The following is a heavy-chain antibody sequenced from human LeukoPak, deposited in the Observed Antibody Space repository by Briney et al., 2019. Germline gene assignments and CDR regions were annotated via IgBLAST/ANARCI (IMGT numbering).Heavy chain of an antibody. J-gene: IGHJ4*02. Sequence: SETLSLTCTVSGRSISRYYWNWIRQPAGKGLEWIGRIHTSGSTNYNPSLKSRVTMSVDTSKNQFSMKLSTVTAADTAVYYCARGKVVAGTPGQNSWDYWGQGTLVTVSS. CDR3: ARGKVVAGTPGQNSWDY. V-gene: IGHV4-4*07. CDR2: IHTSGST. CDR1: GRSISRYY. D-gene: IGHD6-19*01.